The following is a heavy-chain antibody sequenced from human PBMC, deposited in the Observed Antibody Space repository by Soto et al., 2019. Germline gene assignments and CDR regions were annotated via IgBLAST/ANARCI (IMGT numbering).Heavy chain of an antibody. D-gene: IGHD2-15*01. CDR2: IKYTGSTT. Sequence: EVQLVESGGGLVQPGGSLRLSCAASGFTFSSYWMHWVRQTPGKGLVWVSRIKYTGSTTDYADSVKGRFTISRDNAKNTPYLQMSNLRAEDTAVYYCARGLLNLYGMDVWGQGTTVTVSS. CDR1: GFTFSSYW. V-gene: IGHV3-74*01. J-gene: IGHJ6*02. CDR3: ARGLLNLYGMDV.